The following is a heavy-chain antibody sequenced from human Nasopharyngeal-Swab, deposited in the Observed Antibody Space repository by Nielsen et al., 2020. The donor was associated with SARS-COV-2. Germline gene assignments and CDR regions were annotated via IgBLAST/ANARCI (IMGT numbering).Heavy chain of an antibody. CDR1: GFTFSSYG. CDR3: ARDLPIYSGYDLVDY. D-gene: IGHD5-12*01. J-gene: IGHJ4*02. CDR2: IWYDGSNK. V-gene: IGHV3-33*01. Sequence: GSLKISCAASGFTFSSYGMHWVRQAPGKGLEWVAVIWYDGSNKYYADSVKGRFTISRDNSKNTLYLQMNSLRAEDTAVYYCARDLPIYSGYDLVDYWGQGTLVTVSS.